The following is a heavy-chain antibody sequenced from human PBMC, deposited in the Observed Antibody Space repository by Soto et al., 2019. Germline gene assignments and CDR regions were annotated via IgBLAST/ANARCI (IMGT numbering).Heavy chain of an antibody. CDR3: ARKGVAFDY. D-gene: IGHD3-3*01. V-gene: IGHV3-48*02. CDR2: ISTTSSSI. J-gene: IGHJ4*02. Sequence: GGSLRLSCAASGFTFSSYSMNWVRQAPGKGLEWISYISTTSSSIYYADPVKGRFTISRDNAKNSLFLQMNSLRDEDTAVYYCARKGVAFDYWGQGALVTASS. CDR1: GFTFSSYS.